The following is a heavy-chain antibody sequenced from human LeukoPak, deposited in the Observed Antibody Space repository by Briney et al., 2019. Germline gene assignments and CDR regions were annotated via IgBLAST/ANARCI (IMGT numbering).Heavy chain of an antibody. CDR2: IDWDDEE. V-gene: IGHV2-70*17. CDR3: ARMRRDEDLSHSFDA. CDR1: GFSLSTTGMC. J-gene: IGHJ5*02. Sequence: ESGPALVNPTQTLTLTCSFSGFSLSTTGMCVTWLRQPPGKPLEWLARIDWDDEEFYSPSLKTRLTVSKDTSRNQVVLRVTDMDSADTATYFCARMRRDEDLSHSFDAWGQGTLVTVSS. D-gene: IGHD5-24*01.